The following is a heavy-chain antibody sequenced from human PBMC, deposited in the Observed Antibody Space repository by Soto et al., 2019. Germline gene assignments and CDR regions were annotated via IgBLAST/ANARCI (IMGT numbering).Heavy chain of an antibody. CDR2: INPDSGDT. J-gene: IGHJ6*03. D-gene: IGHD6-13*01. V-gene: IGHV1-8*01. CDR1: GYTLTSYD. CDR3: ARKQLIAASYYMDV. Sequence: ASVKVTCKDSGYTLTSYDINWVRQATGQGLEWMAWINPDSGDTGYAQKFQGRVTVTRNTSTSTAYMELSSLRSEDTALYYCARKQLIAASYYMDVWGKGTTVTVSS.